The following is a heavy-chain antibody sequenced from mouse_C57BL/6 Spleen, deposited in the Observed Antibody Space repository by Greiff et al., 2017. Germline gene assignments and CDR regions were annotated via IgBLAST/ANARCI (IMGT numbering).Heavy chain of an antibody. CDR3: AREGQLRPLYFDY. Sequence: VQLQQPGTELVKPGASVKLSCKASGYTFTSYWMHWVKQRPGQGLEWIGNINPSNGGTNYNEKFKSKATLTVDKSSSTAYMQLSSLTSEDSAVYYCAREGQLRPLYFDYWGQSTTLTVSS. D-gene: IGHD3-2*02. J-gene: IGHJ2*01. V-gene: IGHV1-53*01. CDR1: GYTFTSYW. CDR2: INPSNGGT.